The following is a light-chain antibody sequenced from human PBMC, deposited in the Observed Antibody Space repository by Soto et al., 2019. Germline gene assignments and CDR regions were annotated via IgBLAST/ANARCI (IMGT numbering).Light chain of an antibody. V-gene: IGKV1-5*03. CDR3: QQYNSYSYP. J-gene: IGKJ2*01. Sequence: DIQMTQSPSTLSASVGARVTITCRASQSISNWLAWYQQKPGKAPKLLIYKASSLESGVPSRFSGSGSGTEFTLTISSLQPDDFATYYCQQYNSYSYPFGQGTKLEIK. CDR2: KAS. CDR1: QSISNW.